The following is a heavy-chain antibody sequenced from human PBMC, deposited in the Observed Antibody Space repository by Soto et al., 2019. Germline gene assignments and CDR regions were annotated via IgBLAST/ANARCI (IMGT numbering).Heavy chain of an antibody. J-gene: IGHJ3*02. D-gene: IGHD4-17*01. CDR3: AREPLDYGDYDVYDAFDI. V-gene: IGHV3-48*02. Sequence: GGSLRLSCAASGFTFSSYSMNWVRQAPGKGLEWVSYISSSSSTIYYADSVKGRFTISRDNAKNSLYLQMNSLRDEDTAVYYCAREPLDYGDYDVYDAFDIWGQGTMVTVSS. CDR2: ISSSSSTI. CDR1: GFTFSSYS.